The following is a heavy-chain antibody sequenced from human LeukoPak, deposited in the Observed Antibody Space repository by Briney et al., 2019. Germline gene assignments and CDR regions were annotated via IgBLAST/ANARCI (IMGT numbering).Heavy chain of an antibody. CDR2: ISGSGDTT. J-gene: IGHJ4*02. CDR3: AKLRVYQYFDWRISEYYFDY. CDR1: GFTFSNYA. Sequence: PGGSLRLSCAVSGFTFSNYAMSWVRQAPGKGLEWVSFISGSGDTTYYADSVKGQFTISRDKARNILFLHMNTLRAEDTATYYCAKLRVYQYFDWRISEYYFDYWGQGTLVTVSS. D-gene: IGHD3-9*01. V-gene: IGHV3-23*01.